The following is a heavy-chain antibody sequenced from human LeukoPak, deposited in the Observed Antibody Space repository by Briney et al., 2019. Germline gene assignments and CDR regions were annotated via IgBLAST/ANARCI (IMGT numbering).Heavy chain of an antibody. CDR2: VYLSGTT. J-gene: IGHJ6*03. D-gene: IGHD3-16*01. V-gene: IGHV4-59*01. Sequence: PSETLSHTRTLSGGSLSNYFWTWIRQPPGRGLEWIGCVYLSGTTNYNPSLKSRVTISLDTSNHELSLKLTSLTAADTAVYYCARISPSNGKYWGTFYYYMDVWGKGTTVTVSS. CDR1: GGSLSNYF. CDR3: ARISPSNGKYWGTFYYYMDV.